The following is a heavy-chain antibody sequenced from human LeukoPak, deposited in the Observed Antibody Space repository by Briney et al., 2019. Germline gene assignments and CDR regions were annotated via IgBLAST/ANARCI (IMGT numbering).Heavy chain of an antibody. V-gene: IGHV3-23*01. CDR2: ISSSGGGT. CDR3: AKDLRFFDWLLPDFDY. CDR1: GLTFSSYA. D-gene: IGHD3-9*01. J-gene: IGHJ4*02. Sequence: GGSLRVSCAVSGLTFSSYAMSWVRQAPGKGLEWVSGISSSGGGTYYAESVKGRFTISRDNSRDTLSLQMNSLRAEDTAVYYCAKDLRFFDWLLPDFDYWGQGTLVTVSS.